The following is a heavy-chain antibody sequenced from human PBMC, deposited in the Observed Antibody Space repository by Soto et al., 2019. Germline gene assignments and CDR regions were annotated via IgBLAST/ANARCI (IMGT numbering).Heavy chain of an antibody. CDR3: ARRRDGYNYYFDY. V-gene: IGHV4-31*03. CDR1: GGSISSGGYY. Sequence: QVQLQESGPGLVKPSQTLSLTCTVSGGSISSGGYYWSWIRQHPGKGLEWIGYIYYSRSTYYNPSLKSRVTISVDTSKNQFSRKLSSVTAADTAVYYCARRRDGYNYYFDYWGQGTLVTVSS. D-gene: IGHD5-12*01. CDR2: IYYSRST. J-gene: IGHJ4*02.